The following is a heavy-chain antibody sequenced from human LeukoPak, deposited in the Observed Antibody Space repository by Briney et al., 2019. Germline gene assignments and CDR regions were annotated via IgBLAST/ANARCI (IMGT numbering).Heavy chain of an antibody. CDR1: GLTVSSNY. Sequence: GGSLRLSCAASGLTVSSNYMTWVRQAPGKGLEWVSAISGSGGSAYYADSVKGRFTISRDNSKNTLYLQMNSLRAEDTAVYYCAKDLNYYDSSGYPSIPWGQGTLVTVSS. J-gene: IGHJ5*02. CDR3: AKDLNYYDSSGYPSIP. CDR2: ISGSGGSA. V-gene: IGHV3-23*01. D-gene: IGHD3-22*01.